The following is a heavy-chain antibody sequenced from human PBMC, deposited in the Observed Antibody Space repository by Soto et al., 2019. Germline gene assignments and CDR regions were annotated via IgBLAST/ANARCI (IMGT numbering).Heavy chain of an antibody. V-gene: IGHV1-18*01. J-gene: IGHJ5*02. CDR2: ISAYNGNT. Sequence: VKVSCKASGYTFTSYGISWVRQAPGQGLEWMGWISAYNGNTNYAQKLQGRVTMTTDTSTSTAYMEQRRLRSDDTAVNYCARVIGYGDYSQNWFDPWGQGTLVTVSS. CDR3: ARVIGYGDYSQNWFDP. CDR1: GYTFTSYG. D-gene: IGHD4-17*01.